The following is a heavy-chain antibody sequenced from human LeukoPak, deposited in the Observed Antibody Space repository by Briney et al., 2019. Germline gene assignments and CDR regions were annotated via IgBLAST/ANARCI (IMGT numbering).Heavy chain of an antibody. Sequence: SETLSLTCTVSGGSISSGIYYWSWLRQHPGKGLEWIGYIYYSGSTYYNPSLKSRVIISVDTSKNQFSLNLSSVTAADTAVYYCARGRGDYWGQGTLVTVSS. J-gene: IGHJ4*02. CDR3: ARGRGDY. V-gene: IGHV4-31*03. D-gene: IGHD3-10*01. CDR1: GGSISSGIYY. CDR2: IYYSGST.